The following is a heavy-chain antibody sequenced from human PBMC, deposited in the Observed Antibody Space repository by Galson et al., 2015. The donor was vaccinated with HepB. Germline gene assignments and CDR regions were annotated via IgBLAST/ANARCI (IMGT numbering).Heavy chain of an antibody. Sequence: SLRLSCAASGFTFSSCWMSWVRQAPGKGLEWVANIKQDGSEKYYVDSVKGRFTISRDNAKNSLYLQMNSLRAEDTAVYYCARERRGSGDYWGQGTLVTVSS. D-gene: IGHD2-15*01. CDR3: ARERRGSGDY. J-gene: IGHJ4*02. V-gene: IGHV3-7*03. CDR1: GFTFSSCW. CDR2: IKQDGSEK.